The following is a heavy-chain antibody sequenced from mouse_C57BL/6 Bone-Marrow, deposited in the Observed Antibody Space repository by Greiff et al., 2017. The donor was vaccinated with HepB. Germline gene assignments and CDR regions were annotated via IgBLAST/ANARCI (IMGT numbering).Heavy chain of an antibody. CDR2: FHPYNDDT. CDR1: GYTFTTYP. CDR3: ARAPNYGSSYWYFDV. Sequence: QVQLQQSGAELVKPGASVKMSCKASGYTFTTYPIEWMKQTHGKSLEWIGNFHPYNDDTKYNEKFKGKATLTVEKSSSTVYLELSRLTSDDSAVYYCARAPNYGSSYWYFDVWGTGTTVTVSS. D-gene: IGHD1-1*01. J-gene: IGHJ1*03. V-gene: IGHV1-47*01.